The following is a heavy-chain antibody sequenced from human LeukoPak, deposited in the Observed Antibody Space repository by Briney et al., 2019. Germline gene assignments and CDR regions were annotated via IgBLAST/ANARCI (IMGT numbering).Heavy chain of an antibody. D-gene: IGHD1-26*01. CDR3: ARGCYSGSPVGY. V-gene: IGHV4-59*01. CDR1: GGPISSYH. Sequence: SETLSLTCTVSGGPISSYHWSWIRQPPGKGLEWIGDIYYSGSTNYNPSLKSRVTISVDTSKNQFSLTLSRVSSLDTGVYYCARGCYSGSPVGYGGQGTLVTVS. CDR2: IYYSGST. J-gene: IGHJ4*02.